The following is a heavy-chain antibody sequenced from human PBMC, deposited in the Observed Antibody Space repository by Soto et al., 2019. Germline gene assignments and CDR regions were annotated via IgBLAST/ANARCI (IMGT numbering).Heavy chain of an antibody. J-gene: IGHJ4*02. CDR3: ARDLGWAFDS. CDR1: GVTFSTFS. V-gene: IGHV3-48*02. D-gene: IGHD6-19*01. Sequence: EVQLVESGGGSVQPGGSLRLSCAASGVTFSTFSMKWVRQAPGRGLEWISYISGGGRPISYADSVKGRFTISRDNAKNSLYLQMDSLTDEDTAVYYCARDLGWAFDSWGQGTLVTVSS. CDR2: ISGGGRPI.